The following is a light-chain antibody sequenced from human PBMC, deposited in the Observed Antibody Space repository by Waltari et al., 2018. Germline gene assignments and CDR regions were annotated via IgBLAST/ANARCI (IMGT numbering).Light chain of an antibody. Sequence: QSVLTQPPSASGTPGQRVTISCSGSSSNIGRPYVSWYQQPPGTAPKLLIYSNDQRSSGVPDRFSGSKSGTSASLAISGLRSEDEADYYCAAWDDSLSGRVIFGGGTKLTVL. CDR1: SSNIGRPY. CDR2: SND. V-gene: IGLV1-47*02. J-gene: IGLJ2*01. CDR3: AAWDDSLSGRVI.